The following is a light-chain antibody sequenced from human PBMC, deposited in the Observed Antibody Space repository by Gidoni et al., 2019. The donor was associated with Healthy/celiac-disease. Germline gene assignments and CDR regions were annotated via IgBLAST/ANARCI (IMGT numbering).Light chain of an antibody. V-gene: IGLV1-44*01. Sequence: SLLTQSPSASRTPGPRVTISCSGSSSNIGSNTVNWYQLLPVTAPKLLIYSNNQRPSGVPGRFSGSKSGTSASLAISGLQSEDEADYYCAAWDDSLKQGVFGGGTELTVL. CDR3: AAWDDSLKQGV. CDR1: SSNIGSNT. CDR2: SNN. J-gene: IGLJ2*01.